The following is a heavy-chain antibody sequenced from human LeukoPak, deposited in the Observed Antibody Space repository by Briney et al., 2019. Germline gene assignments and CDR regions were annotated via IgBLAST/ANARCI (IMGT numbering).Heavy chain of an antibody. CDR2: ISYDGSNK. J-gene: IGHJ4*02. D-gene: IGHD3-10*01. Sequence: GGSLRLSCAASGFTFSSYGMHWVRQAPGKGLEWVAVISYDGSNKYYADSVKGRFTISRDNSKNTLYLQMNSLRAEDTAVYYCASSGRMDYWGQGTLVTVSS. CDR3: ASSGRMDY. V-gene: IGHV3-30*03. CDR1: GFTFSSYG.